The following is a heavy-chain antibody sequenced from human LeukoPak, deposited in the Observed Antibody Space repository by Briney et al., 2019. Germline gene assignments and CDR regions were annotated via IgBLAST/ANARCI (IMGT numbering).Heavy chain of an antibody. D-gene: IGHD6-13*01. J-gene: IGHJ5*01. CDR3: ARNLYSSSWYIWFDS. CDR1: GGSFSGYY. Sequence: SETLSLTCAVYGGSFSGYYWSWIRQPPGKGLEWIGEINHSGSTNYNPSLKSRVTISVNTSKNQFSLKLSSVTAADTAVYYCARNLYSSSWYIWFDSWGQGTLVTVSS. CDR2: INHSGST. V-gene: IGHV4-34*01.